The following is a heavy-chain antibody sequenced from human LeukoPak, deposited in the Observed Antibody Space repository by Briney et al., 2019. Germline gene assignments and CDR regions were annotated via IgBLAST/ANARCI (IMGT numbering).Heavy chain of an antibody. CDR2: ISGTSSYI. D-gene: IGHD2-2*01. V-gene: IGHV3-21*01. J-gene: IGHJ4*02. CDR1: GFTFSSYG. Sequence: GGSLRLSCAASGFTFSSYGMNWVRQAPGKGLEWVSSISGTSSYIYYADSVKGRFTISRDNAKNSLYLQMNSLRAEDTAVYYCASAGYCGSTSCYFDYWGQGTLVTVSS. CDR3: ASAGYCGSTSCYFDY.